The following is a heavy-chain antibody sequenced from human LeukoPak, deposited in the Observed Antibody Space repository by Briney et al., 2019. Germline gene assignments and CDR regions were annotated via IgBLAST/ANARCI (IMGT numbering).Heavy chain of an antibody. CDR3: ARVVLVGATMFDY. CDR2: IYYSGST. D-gene: IGHD1-26*01. J-gene: IGHJ4*02. Sequence: PSETLSLTCTVSGGSISPYYWSWIRQPPGKGLEWIGYIYYSGSTNYNPSLKSRVTISVDTSKNQFSLKLSSVTAADTAVYYCARVVLVGATMFDYWGQGTLVTVSS. V-gene: IGHV4-59*08. CDR1: GGSISPYY.